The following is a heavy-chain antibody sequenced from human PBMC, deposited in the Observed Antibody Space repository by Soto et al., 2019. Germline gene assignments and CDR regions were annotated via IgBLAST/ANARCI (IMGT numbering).Heavy chain of an antibody. CDR1: GGSISSGGYY. CDR3: ARAATVTTVDY. V-gene: IGHV4-31*03. J-gene: IGHJ4*02. Sequence: QGQLQESGPGLVKPSQTLSLTCTVSGGSISSGGYYWSWIRQHPGKGLEWIGYIYYSGSTYYNPALKSRVTISVDTSKSQFSPNLSSVTAADTAVYYCARAATVTTVDYWGQGTLVTVSS. CDR2: IYYSGST. D-gene: IGHD4-17*01.